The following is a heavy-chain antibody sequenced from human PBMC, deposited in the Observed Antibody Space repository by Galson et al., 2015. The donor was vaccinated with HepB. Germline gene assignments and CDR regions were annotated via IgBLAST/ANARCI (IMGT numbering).Heavy chain of an antibody. CDR1: GCYGSSTP. CDR3: ASLETRGMTTMPFDY. Sequence: SLSISCAADGCYGSSTPFHGVRQAPGTPLEWVALIADDGINKYYPHSLKGRFTLSTDKSKNTLFLQMNNMRGEDTALYYCASLETRGMTTMPFDYWGQGTLVTVSS. D-gene: IGHD5-24*01. CDR2: IADDGINK. V-gene: IGHV3-30-3*02. J-gene: IGHJ4*02.